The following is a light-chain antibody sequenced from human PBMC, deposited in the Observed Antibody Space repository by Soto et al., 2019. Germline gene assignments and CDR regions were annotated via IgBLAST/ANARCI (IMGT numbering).Light chain of an antibody. CDR1: SSDVGTYNL. CDR3: CSYAGSSTYV. CDR2: EDT. J-gene: IGLJ1*01. V-gene: IGLV2-23*01. Sequence: QSVLTQPASVSGSPGQSITISCTGTSSDVGTYNLVSWYQHHPGKAPKLMIYEDTTRPSGVSNRFSGSKSGNTASLTISGLQAEDESHYYCCSYAGSSTYVFGTGTKLTVL.